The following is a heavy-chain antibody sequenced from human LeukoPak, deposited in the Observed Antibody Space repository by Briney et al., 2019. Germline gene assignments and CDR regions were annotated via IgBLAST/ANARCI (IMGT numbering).Heavy chain of an antibody. V-gene: IGHV3-30*01. CDR2: ISYDGSNK. CDR1: GFTFSSYA. D-gene: IGHD2-8*01. J-gene: IGHJ4*02. CDR3: ARSCTNGVCYLDY. Sequence: GRSLRLSCAASGFTFSSYAMHWVRQAPGKGLEWVAVISYDGSNKYYADSVKCRFTISRDNSKNTLYLQMNSLRAEDTAVYYCARSCTNGVCYLDYWGQGTLVTVSS.